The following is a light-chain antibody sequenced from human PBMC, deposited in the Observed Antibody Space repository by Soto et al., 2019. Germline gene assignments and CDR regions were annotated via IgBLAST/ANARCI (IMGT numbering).Light chain of an antibody. CDR2: KAS. V-gene: IGKV1-5*03. J-gene: IGKJ1*01. CDR3: QQYHIYSGT. Sequence: DIQMTQSLSTLSASVGDRVTITCRASQTIDSWLAWYQQRPGKPPNLLIYKASTLASGVPSRFSGSGSGTEFTLTINSLQPDDFATYYCQQYHIYSGTFGQGTKVDI. CDR1: QTIDSW.